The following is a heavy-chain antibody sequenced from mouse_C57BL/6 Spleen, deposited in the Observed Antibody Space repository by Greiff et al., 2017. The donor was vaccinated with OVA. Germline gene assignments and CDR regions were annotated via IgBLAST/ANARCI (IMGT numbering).Heavy chain of an antibody. CDR2: IYPGSGST. D-gene: IGHD2-1*01. V-gene: IGHV1-55*01. CDR1: GYTFTSYW. Sequence: QVQLKQPGAELVKPGASVKMSCKASGYTFTSYWITWVKQRPGQGLEWIGDIYPGSGSTNYNEKFKSKATLTVDTSSSTAYMQLSSLTSEDSAVYYCAREGSYGKDAMDYWGQGTSVTVSS. CDR3: AREGSYGKDAMDY. J-gene: IGHJ4*01.